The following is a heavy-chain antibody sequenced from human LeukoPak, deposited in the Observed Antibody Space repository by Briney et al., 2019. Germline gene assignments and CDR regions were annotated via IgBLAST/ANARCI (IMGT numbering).Heavy chain of an antibody. CDR3: ARDKARYYYDSSGADY. J-gene: IGHJ4*02. CDR1: GFTFSSYS. Sequence: GGSLRLSCAASGFTFSSYSMNWVRQAPGKGLEWVSSISSSSSYIYYADSVKGRFTISRDNAKNSLYLQMNSLRAEDTAVYYCARDKARYYYDSSGADYWGQGTLVTVSS. D-gene: IGHD3-22*01. V-gene: IGHV3-21*01. CDR2: ISSSSSYI.